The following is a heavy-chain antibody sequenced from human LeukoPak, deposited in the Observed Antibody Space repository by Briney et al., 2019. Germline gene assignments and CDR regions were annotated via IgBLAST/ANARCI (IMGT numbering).Heavy chain of an antibody. CDR1: GYTFTSYA. CDR2: INAGNGNT. D-gene: IGHD6-13*01. Sequence: ASVKVSCKASGYTFTSYAMHWVRQAPGQRLEWMGWINAGNGNTKYSRKFQGRVTITRDTSASTAYMELSSLRSEDTAVYYCARWGIAAAGTYGDFDYWGQGTLVTVSS. J-gene: IGHJ4*02. V-gene: IGHV1-3*01. CDR3: ARWGIAAAGTYGDFDY.